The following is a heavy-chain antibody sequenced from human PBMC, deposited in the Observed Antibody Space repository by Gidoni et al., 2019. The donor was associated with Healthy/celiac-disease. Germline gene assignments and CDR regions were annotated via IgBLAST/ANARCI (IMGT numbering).Heavy chain of an antibody. V-gene: IGHV5-51*01. J-gene: IGHJ6*02. Sequence: EVQLVQSGAEVKKPGESLKISCKGSGYSFTSYWIGWVRQMPGKGLEWMGIIYPGDSDTRYSPSFQGQVTISADKSISTAYLQWSSLKASDTAMYYCARQEAGGIAAAGKTHYYYYYGMDVWGQGTTVTVSS. D-gene: IGHD6-13*01. CDR2: IYPGDSDT. CDR1: GYSFTSYW. CDR3: ARQEAGGIAAAGKTHYYYYYGMDV.